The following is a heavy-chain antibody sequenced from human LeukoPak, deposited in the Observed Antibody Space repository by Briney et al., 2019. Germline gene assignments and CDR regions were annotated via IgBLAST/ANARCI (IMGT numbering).Heavy chain of an antibody. D-gene: IGHD6-13*01. CDR1: GDSVSSNSAA. V-gene: IGHV6-1*01. Sequence: SQTLSLTCAISGDSVSSNSAAWNWIRQSPSRGLEWLGRTYYRSKWYNDYAVSVKSRITINPDTSKNQFSLQLNSVTPDDTAVYYCARATSSSWDLYYYGMNVWGQGTTVTVSS. J-gene: IGHJ6*02. CDR2: TYYRSKWYN. CDR3: ARATSSSWDLYYYGMNV.